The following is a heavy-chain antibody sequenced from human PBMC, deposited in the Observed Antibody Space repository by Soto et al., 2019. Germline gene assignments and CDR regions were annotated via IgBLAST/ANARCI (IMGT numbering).Heavy chain of an antibody. Sequence: ETLSLTCAVYGGSFSGYYWSWIRQPPGKGLEWIGEINHSGSTNCNPSLKSRVTISVDTSKNQFSLKLSSVTAADTAVYYCARRLYYYDSRHLDYWGQGTLVTSPQ. J-gene: IGHJ4*02. CDR3: ARRLYYYDSRHLDY. V-gene: IGHV4-34*01. CDR2: INHSGST. D-gene: IGHD3-22*01. CDR1: GGSFSGYY.